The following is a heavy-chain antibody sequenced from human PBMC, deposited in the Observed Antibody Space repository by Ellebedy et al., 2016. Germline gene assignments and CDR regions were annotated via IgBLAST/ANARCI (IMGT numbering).Heavy chain of an antibody. Sequence: GGSLRLXCATSGFSFSNYFMTWIRRAPGKGLEWVSAISGSGGSTYYADSVKGRFTISRDSSRNTLYLQMNSLRAEDTAVYYCAPRAIAAPKWGQGTLVTVSS. V-gene: IGHV3-23*01. CDR2: ISGSGGST. J-gene: IGHJ4*02. CDR1: GFSFSNYF. D-gene: IGHD6-6*01. CDR3: APRAIAAPK.